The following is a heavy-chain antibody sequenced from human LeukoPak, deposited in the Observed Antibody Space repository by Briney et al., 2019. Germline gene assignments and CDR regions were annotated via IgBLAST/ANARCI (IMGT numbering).Heavy chain of an antibody. J-gene: IGHJ5*02. CDR3: AKDSPEPT. Sequence: SETLSLTCTVSGGSISSYYWSWIRQPPGKGLEWIGYIYYSGSTNYNPSLKSRVTISVDTSKNQFSLKLSSVTAADTAVYYCAKDSPEPTWGQGTLVTVSS. CDR1: GGSISSYY. CDR2: IYYSGST. V-gene: IGHV4-59*12. D-gene: IGHD1-14*01.